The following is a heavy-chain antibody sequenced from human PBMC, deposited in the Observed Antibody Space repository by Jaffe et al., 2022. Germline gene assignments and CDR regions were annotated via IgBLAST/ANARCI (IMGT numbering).Heavy chain of an antibody. Sequence: EVQLLESGGGLVQPGGSLRLSCAASGFTFSSYAMSWVRQAPGKGLEWVSAISGSGGSTYYADSVKGRFTISRDNSKNTLYLQMNSLRAEDTAVYYCAKWSGYDSSGYYPYYFDYWGQGTLVTVSS. D-gene: IGHD3-22*01. CDR2: ISGSGGST. J-gene: IGHJ4*02. CDR1: GFTFSSYA. V-gene: IGHV3-23*01. CDR3: AKWSGYDSSGYYPYYFDY.